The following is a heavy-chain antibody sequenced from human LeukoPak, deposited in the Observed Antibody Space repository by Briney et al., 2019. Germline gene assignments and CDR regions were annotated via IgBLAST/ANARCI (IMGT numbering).Heavy chain of an antibody. Sequence: EASVKVSCKASGYSFTSYDINWVRQATGQGLEWMGWMDPNSGNTGYAQKFQGRVTITRNTSISTAYMELSSLRSEDTAVYYCARGDTAGFDYWGQGTLVTVSS. CDR1: GYSFTSYD. CDR3: ARGDTAGFDY. D-gene: IGHD5-18*01. V-gene: IGHV1-8*03. CDR2: MDPNSGNT. J-gene: IGHJ4*02.